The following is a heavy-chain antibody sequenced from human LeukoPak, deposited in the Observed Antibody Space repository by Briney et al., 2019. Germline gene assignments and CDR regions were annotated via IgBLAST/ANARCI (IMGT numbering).Heavy chain of an antibody. J-gene: IGHJ6*03. CDR1: GGSISSSNYY. CDR2: IYTSEST. V-gene: IGHV4-61*02. D-gene: IGHD3-16*01. Sequence: SETLSLTCSVSGGSISSSNYYWSWIRQPAGKGLEWIGRIYTSESTNYNPSLKSRVTISVDTSKNQFSLKLSSVTAADTAVFYCARGYGGIYYYYMDVWGKGTTVTVSS. CDR3: ARGYGGIYYYYMDV.